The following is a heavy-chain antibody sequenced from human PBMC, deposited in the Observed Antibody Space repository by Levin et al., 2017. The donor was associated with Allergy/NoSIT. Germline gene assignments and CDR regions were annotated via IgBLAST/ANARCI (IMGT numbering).Heavy chain of an antibody. CDR1: GFTFSSYW. J-gene: IGHJ4*02. CDR3: ARDPTYSGSI. CDR2: IKYDGSEK. D-gene: IGHD6-6*01. V-gene: IGHV3-7*01. Sequence: GGSLRLSCAADGFTFSSYWMSWVRQTPGRGLEWVANIKYDGSEKYYVDSVKGRFTISRDNAKNSLYLQMSSLRAEGAALYYCARDPTYSGSIWGQGTLVTVSS.